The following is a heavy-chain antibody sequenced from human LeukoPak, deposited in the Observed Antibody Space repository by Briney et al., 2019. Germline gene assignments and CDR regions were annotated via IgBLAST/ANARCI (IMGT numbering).Heavy chain of an antibody. V-gene: IGHV4-59*01. CDR2: IYYSGST. CDR3: ATNRGGYIASWNY. D-gene: IGHD5-18*01. J-gene: IGHJ4*02. Sequence: SETLSLTCTISGGSISSYYWSWIRQPPGKGLEWIGYIYYSGSTNYNPSLKSRVTISVDTSKNQFSLKLISVTAADTAMYYCATNRGGYIASWNYWGQGTLVTVSS. CDR1: GGSISSYY.